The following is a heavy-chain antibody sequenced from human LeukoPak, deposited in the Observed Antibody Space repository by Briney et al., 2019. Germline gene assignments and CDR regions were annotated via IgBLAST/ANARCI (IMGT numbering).Heavy chain of an antibody. CDR3: AKDEDYGDYVLSY. Sequence: QPGGSLRLSCAASGFTFSIYAMSWVRQAPGKGLEWVAVISYDGSNKYSADSVKGRFTISRDNSKNTLYLQMNSLRAEDTAVYYCAKDEDYGDYVLSYWGQGTLVTVSS. CDR2: ISYDGSNK. CDR1: GFTFSIYA. D-gene: IGHD4-17*01. J-gene: IGHJ4*02. V-gene: IGHV3-30*18.